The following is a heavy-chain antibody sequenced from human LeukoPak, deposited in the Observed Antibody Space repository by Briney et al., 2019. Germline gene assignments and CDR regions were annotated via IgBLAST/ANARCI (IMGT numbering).Heavy chain of an antibody. CDR3: ARDDSPFVVVPAAPDY. Sequence: GGSLRLSCAASGFTFSSYAMHWVRQAPGKGLEWVAVISYDGSNKYYADSVKGRFTISRDNSKNTLYLQMNSLRAEDTAVYYCARDDSPFVVVPAAPDYWGQGTLVTVSS. CDR2: ISYDGSNK. D-gene: IGHD2-2*01. CDR1: GFTFSSYA. J-gene: IGHJ4*02. V-gene: IGHV3-30-3*01.